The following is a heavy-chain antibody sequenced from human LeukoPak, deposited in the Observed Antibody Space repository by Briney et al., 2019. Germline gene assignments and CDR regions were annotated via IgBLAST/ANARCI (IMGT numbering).Heavy chain of an antibody. Sequence: ASVKVSCKASGYTFTTYAISWVRQAPGQGLEWMGWISGYTGNTNYAQHLQGRVTMTTDTSTNTAYMELRSLRSDDTAVYYCARGQLTGTFGYFYYYMDVWGKGTTVTVSS. CDR2: ISGYTGNT. V-gene: IGHV1-18*01. CDR3: ARGQLTGTFGYFYYYMDV. D-gene: IGHD1-7*01. CDR1: GYTFTTYA. J-gene: IGHJ6*03.